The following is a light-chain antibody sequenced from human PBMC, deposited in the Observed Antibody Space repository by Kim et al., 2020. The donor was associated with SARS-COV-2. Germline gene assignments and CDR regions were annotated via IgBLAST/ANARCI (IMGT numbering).Light chain of an antibody. J-gene: IGKJ5*01. Sequence: SPGESATLSCRASQSVSSSCLAWYQQKPGQAPRLLIYGASSRATGIPDRFSGSGSGTDFTLTISRLEPEDFAVYYCQQYGSSAITFGQGTRLEIK. CDR1: QSVSSSC. CDR2: GAS. CDR3: QQYGSSAIT. V-gene: IGKV3-20*01.